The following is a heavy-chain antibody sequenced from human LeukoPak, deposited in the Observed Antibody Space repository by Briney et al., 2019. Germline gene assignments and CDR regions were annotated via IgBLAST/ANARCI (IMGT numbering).Heavy chain of an antibody. Sequence: PGGSLRLSCAASGFTFSTYSMNWVRQAPGKGLEWVSSISSGSTYIYYADSVKGRFTISRDNAKNSLYPQMNSLRAEDTAVYYCARATGTGGFDYWGQGTLVTVSS. J-gene: IGHJ4*02. CDR2: ISSGSTYI. D-gene: IGHD1-14*01. CDR3: ARATGTGGFDY. V-gene: IGHV3-21*01. CDR1: GFTFSTYS.